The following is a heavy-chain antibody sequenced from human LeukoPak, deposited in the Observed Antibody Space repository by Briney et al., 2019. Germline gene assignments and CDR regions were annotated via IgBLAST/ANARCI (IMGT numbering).Heavy chain of an antibody. CDR2: IYYSGST. Sequence: SETLSLTCTVSGGSISSYYWSWIRQPPGKGLEWIGYIYYSGSTNYNYNPSLKSRVTISVDTSKNQFSLKLSSVTAADTAVYYCARGGTMTTVPLWGQGTLATVSS. J-gene: IGHJ4*02. CDR3: ARGGTMTTVPL. CDR1: GGSISSYY. D-gene: IGHD4-17*01. V-gene: IGHV4-59*08.